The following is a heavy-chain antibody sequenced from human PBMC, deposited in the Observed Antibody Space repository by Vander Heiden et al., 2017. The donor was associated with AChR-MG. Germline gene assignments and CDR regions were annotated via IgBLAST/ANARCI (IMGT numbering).Heavy chain of an antibody. Sequence: EVQLLESGGGLVQPGGSLRLSCSASGFPFSTYAMRWVRQAPGKGLEWVSAISGSGGSTYYADSVKGRFTISRDNSKNTLYLQMNSLRAEDTAVYYCAKVPAGFGELFAYYFDYWGQGTLVTVSS. CDR2: ISGSGGST. CDR3: AKVPAGFGELFAYYFDY. D-gene: IGHD3-10*01. CDR1: GFPFSTYA. V-gene: IGHV3-23*01. J-gene: IGHJ4*02.